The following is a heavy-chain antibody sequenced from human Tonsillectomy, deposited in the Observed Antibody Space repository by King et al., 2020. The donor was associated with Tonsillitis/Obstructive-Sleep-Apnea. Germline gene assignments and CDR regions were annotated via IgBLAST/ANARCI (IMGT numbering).Heavy chain of an antibody. D-gene: IGHD1-14*01. CDR3: ARGFSRTSYYYYYMDV. Sequence: VQLQQWGAGLLKPSETLSLTCAVYGGSFSGCYWSWIRQPPGKGLEWIGEINHSGSTNYNPSLKSRVTISVDTSKNQFSLKLRSVTAADTAVYYCARGFSRTSYYYYYMDVWGKGSTVTVSS. CDR1: GGSFSGCY. J-gene: IGHJ6*03. V-gene: IGHV4-34*01. CDR2: INHSGST.